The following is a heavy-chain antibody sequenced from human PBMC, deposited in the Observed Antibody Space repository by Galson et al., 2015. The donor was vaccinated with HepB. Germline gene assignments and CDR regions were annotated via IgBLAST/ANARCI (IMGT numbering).Heavy chain of an antibody. CDR1: GFTFSNYW. J-gene: IGHJ4*02. CDR3: ARAPTSPGVDY. V-gene: IGHV3-7*03. CDR2: INHDGSRK. D-gene: IGHD1-1*01. Sequence: SLRLSCAASGFTFSNYWMCWVRQPPGKGLEWVANINHDGSRKNYVDSVKDRFTISRDNARNSLYLQMNSLRADDTAVYYCARAPTSPGVDYWGQGTLATVSS.